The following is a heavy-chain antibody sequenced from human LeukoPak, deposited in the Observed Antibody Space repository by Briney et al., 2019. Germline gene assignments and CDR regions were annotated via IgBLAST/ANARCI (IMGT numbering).Heavy chain of an antibody. CDR2: IYISGRT. CDR3: AREASDTAMATYYFDY. J-gene: IGHJ4*02. V-gene: IGHV4-4*07. CDR1: GGSISTYY. Sequence: SETLSLTCTVSGGSISTYYWSWIGQAAGKGLEWIGRIYISGRTNYNPSLQSRVTMSVDTSRNQFSLKLRSVTAADTAVYYCAREASDTAMATYYFDYWGQGTLVTVSS. D-gene: IGHD5-18*01.